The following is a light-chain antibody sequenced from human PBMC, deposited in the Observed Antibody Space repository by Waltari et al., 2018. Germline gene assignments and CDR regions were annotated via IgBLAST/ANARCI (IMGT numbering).Light chain of an antibody. CDR2: AAS. J-gene: IGKJ4*01. Sequence: DIQMTQSPSSLSASVGDRVTITCRASKGISNYLAWFQQKPGEAPKSLTDAASRLQSGVPSKFSGSGAGTDFTLTTSSLQPEDFATYYCQQYNSYPLTFGGGTKVEIK. V-gene: IGKV1-16*02. CDR3: QQYNSYPLT. CDR1: KGISNY.